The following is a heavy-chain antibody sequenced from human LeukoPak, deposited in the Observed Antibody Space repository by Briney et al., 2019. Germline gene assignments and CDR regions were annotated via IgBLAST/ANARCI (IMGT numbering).Heavy chain of an antibody. Sequence: ASVKVSCKASGYTFTVYYIHWMRRAPGQGLEWMGRIGPNSGATNYAEKFRGRVTMARDTSIYTVYMEMSSLRSDDTAVYYCARDLWGWGSDYLDYWGQGALVTVSS. J-gene: IGHJ4*02. CDR2: IGPNSGAT. V-gene: IGHV1-2*06. CDR1: GYTFTVYY. CDR3: ARDLWGWGSDYLDY. D-gene: IGHD4/OR15-4a*01.